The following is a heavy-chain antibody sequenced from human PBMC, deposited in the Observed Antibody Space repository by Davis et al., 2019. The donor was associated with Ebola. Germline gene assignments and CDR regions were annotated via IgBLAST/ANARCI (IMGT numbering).Heavy chain of an antibody. D-gene: IGHD5-12*01. J-gene: IGHJ4*02. Sequence: MPSETLSLTCAVYGGSFSGYYWSWIRQPPGKGLEWIGEINHSGNTHCNPSLKSRLTISVDTSKNQFSLKLNSLTAADTAVYYCARRRDSGYDYGADYWGQGTLVTVSS. CDR3: ARRRDSGYDYGADY. CDR1: GGSFSGYY. V-gene: IGHV4-34*01. CDR2: INHSGNT.